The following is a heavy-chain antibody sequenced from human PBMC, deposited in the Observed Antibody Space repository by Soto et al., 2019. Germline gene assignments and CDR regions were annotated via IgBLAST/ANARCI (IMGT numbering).Heavy chain of an antibody. CDR2: MNPNSGNT. D-gene: IGHD6-13*01. V-gene: IGHV1-8*01. Sequence: ASLKVSCKASGYTFTSYDIYCVRQATGQGLEWMGWMNPNSGNTGYAQKFQGRVTMTRNTSISTAYMELSSLRSEDTAVYYCAREDRAAAGNYYYYGMDVWGQGTKVTVSS. J-gene: IGHJ6*02. CDR1: GYTFTSYD. CDR3: AREDRAAAGNYYYYGMDV.